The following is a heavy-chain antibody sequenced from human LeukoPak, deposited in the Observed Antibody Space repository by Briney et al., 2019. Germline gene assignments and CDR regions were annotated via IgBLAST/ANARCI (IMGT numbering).Heavy chain of an antibody. CDR3: ARAKVVSGYYYGGLNWFDP. D-gene: IGHD3-22*01. CDR2: IYYSGST. Sequence: SETLSLTCTVSGGSISSYYWSWIRQPPGKGLEWIGYIYYSGSTYYNPSLKSRVTISVDTSKNQFSLKLSSVTAADTAVYYCARAKVVSGYYYGGLNWFDPWGQGTLVTVSS. CDR1: GGSISSYY. J-gene: IGHJ5*02. V-gene: IGHV4-59*12.